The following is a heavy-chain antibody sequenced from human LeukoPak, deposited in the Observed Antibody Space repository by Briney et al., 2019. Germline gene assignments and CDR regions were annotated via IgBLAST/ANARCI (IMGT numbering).Heavy chain of an antibody. CDR2: MNPNSGNT. Sequence: ASVKVSCKASGYTFTSYDINWVRQATEQGLEWMGWMNPNSGNTGYAQRFQGRVTMTRNTSISTAYMELSSLRSEDTAVYYCARGPLVIVPAAINYYYGMDVWGQGTTVTVSS. D-gene: IGHD2-2*01. CDR3: ARGPLVIVPAAINYYYGMDV. J-gene: IGHJ6*02. V-gene: IGHV1-8*01. CDR1: GYTFTSYD.